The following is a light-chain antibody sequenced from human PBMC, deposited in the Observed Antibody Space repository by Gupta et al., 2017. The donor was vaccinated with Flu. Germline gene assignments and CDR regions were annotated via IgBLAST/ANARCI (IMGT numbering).Light chain of an antibody. CDR1: SSDVGRSDS. CDR3: SYYTSTSTFWV. V-gene: IGLV2-14*03. Sequence: ITISCTGTSSDVGRSDSVSWYQQHPDKEPKLSRYDDTNRPSGVSSRFSGSKSGNTDSLTIFGLQAEDEADYDCSYYTSTSTFWVFGTGTRLTVL. J-gene: IGLJ3*02. CDR2: DDT.